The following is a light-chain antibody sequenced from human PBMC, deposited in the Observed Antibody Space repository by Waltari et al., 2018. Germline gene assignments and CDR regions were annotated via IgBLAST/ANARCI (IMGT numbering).Light chain of an antibody. V-gene: IGLV8-61*01. CDR1: SGTVSTSYY. CDR2: STN. Sequence: TVVTQEPSFSVSPGGTVTLTCGLSSGTVSTSYYPSCYQQTPGQAPRTLIYSTNTRSSGVPDLFSVSILGNKAALTITGAHADDESDYYCVLYMGSGISVFGGGTKLTVL. J-gene: IGLJ3*02. CDR3: VLYMGSGISV.